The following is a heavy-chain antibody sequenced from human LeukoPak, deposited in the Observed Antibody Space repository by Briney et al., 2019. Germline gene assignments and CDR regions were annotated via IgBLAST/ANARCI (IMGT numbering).Heavy chain of an antibody. CDR3: AKDRATIAAAGTGFDY. V-gene: IGHV3-30*02. J-gene: IGHJ4*02. Sequence: TGGSLRLSCAASGFTLSSYGMHWVRQAPGKGLEWVAFIRYDGSNKYYADSVKGRFTISRDNSKNTLYLQMNSRRAEDTAAYYCAKDRATIAAAGTGFDYWGQGTLVTVSS. CDR1: GFTLSSYG. CDR2: IRYDGSNK. D-gene: IGHD6-13*01.